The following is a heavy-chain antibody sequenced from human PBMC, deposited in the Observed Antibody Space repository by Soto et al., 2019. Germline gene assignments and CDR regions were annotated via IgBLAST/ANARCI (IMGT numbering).Heavy chain of an antibody. CDR1: GGSISRSSYY. CDR3: ARVFWGYYDSSGFNRPKEDYYFDY. V-gene: IGHV4-39*07. J-gene: IGHJ4*02. D-gene: IGHD3-22*01. CDR2: FYYSGST. Sequence: SETLSLTCTVSGGSISRSSYYWGRIRPPPGKGLEGIGCFYYSGSTNYSPSLKSRVTISVDTSKNQFSLKLSSVTAADTAVYYCARVFWGYYDSSGFNRPKEDYYFDYWGQGTLVTVSS.